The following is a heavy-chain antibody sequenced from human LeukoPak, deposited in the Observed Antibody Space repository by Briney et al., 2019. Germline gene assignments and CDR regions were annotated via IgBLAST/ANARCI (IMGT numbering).Heavy chain of an antibody. Sequence: SETLSLTCTVSGGSISSYYCSWLRQPAARGLEGIGRIYTSGSTNYNPSLQSRVTTSVDTSKNLFSLKLSSVAAADTAVYYCAREEWLLHFDYWGQGTLVTVSS. V-gene: IGHV4-4*07. CDR3: AREEWLLHFDY. D-gene: IGHD6-19*01. J-gene: IGHJ4*02. CDR1: GGSISSYY. CDR2: IYTSGST.